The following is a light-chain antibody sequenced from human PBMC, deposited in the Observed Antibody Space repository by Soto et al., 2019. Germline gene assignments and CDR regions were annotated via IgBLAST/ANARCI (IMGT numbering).Light chain of an antibody. Sequence: DIPMTQSPSSLSASVGDRVTITCRASQGIDRWLAWYQQKPGEAPKVLIYAASSLRSGVPSRFSGSGYGTDFSLTISSLQPEDLATYYCKQSKSFPLTFGGGTKVEIK. CDR2: AAS. CDR3: KQSKSFPLT. CDR1: QGIDRW. V-gene: IGKV1-12*01. J-gene: IGKJ4*01.